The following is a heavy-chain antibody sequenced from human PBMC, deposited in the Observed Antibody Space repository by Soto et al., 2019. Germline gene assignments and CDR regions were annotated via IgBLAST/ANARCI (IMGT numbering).Heavy chain of an antibody. J-gene: IGHJ4*02. CDR3: ARDPDSSGYSYFEY. CDR2: ISSYGCST. Sequence: GGSLRPSCAPSGFTFSIYTMNWVRQAPGKGLEYVSAISSYGCSTYHVKSVKRRFTISRDNSKHRLYLELGSLRAEDMAVYYCARDPDSSGYSYFEYWGQGTLVNVSS. V-gene: IGHV3-64*01. CDR1: GFTFSIYT. D-gene: IGHD3-22*01.